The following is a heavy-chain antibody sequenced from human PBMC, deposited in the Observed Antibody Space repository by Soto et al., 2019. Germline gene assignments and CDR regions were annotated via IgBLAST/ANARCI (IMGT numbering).Heavy chain of an antibody. J-gene: IGHJ4*02. CDR2: IIPFVGTP. V-gene: IGHV1-69*06. CDR3: AKDKGGYSSHFDS. CDR1: GGTFSNYA. Sequence: QLVQSGAEVKKPGSSVKVSCKTSGGTFSNYAISWVRQAPGQGLEWVGGIIPFVGTPNYAQNFQGRVTITADKSTSTAYMELSSLRAYDTAVYYCAKDKGGYSSHFDSWGQGTLVTVSS. D-gene: IGHD3-22*01.